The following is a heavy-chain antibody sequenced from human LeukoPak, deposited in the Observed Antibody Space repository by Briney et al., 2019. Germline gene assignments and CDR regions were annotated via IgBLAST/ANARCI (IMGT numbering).Heavy chain of an antibody. J-gene: IGHJ3*02. CDR2: TYSDVNT. Sequence: PGGSLRLSCAASGFTVSSSYMSWVRQAPGKGLQWVSITYSDVNTNYADSVKGRFTISRDTSKNTLSLQMNSLRAEDTAVYYCARKNDLFNVAFDIWGQGTVVTVSS. CDR3: ARKNDLFNVAFDI. CDR1: GFTVSSSY. D-gene: IGHD1-1*01. V-gene: IGHV3-53*01.